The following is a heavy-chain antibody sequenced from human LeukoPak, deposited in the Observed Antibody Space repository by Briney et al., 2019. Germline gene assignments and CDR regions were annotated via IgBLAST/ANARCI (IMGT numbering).Heavy chain of an antibody. CDR3: ARSYSSGPFDL. Sequence: SETLSLTCTVSAGSISPYYWNWIRQPPGKGLEWIGYIYYSGSTIYNPSLKSRVTISVDTSKNQFSLNLKSVTAADTAVYYCARSYSSGPFDLWGQGTLVIASS. J-gene: IGHJ4*02. V-gene: IGHV4-59*01. CDR1: AGSISPYY. CDR2: IYYSGST. D-gene: IGHD6-19*01.